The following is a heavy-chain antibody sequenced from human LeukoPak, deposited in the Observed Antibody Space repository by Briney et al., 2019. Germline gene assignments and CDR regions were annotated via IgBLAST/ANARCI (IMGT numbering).Heavy chain of an antibody. CDR3: SKGVSPHAPFDAFDV. CDR1: GFTLSNYW. J-gene: IGHJ3*01. CDR2: IRTQPYGGST. D-gene: IGHD3-10*01. Sequence: PGGSLRLSCATSGFTLSNYWMSWVRQAPGKGPEWVGFIRTQPYGGSTQYAASVKGRFTISRDDSKSIAYLQMNGLKTEDTAIYYCSKGVSPHAPFDAFDVWGLGTLVTVSS. V-gene: IGHV3-49*04.